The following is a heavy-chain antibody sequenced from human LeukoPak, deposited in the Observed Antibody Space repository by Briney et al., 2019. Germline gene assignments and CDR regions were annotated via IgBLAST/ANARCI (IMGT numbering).Heavy chain of an antibody. CDR3: ARAREYSYGPHYFDY. D-gene: IGHD5-18*01. J-gene: IGHJ4*02. CDR2: ISSDGSST. V-gene: IGHV3-74*01. CDR1: GFTFSSYW. Sequence: GGSLRLSCAASGFTFSSYWMNWVRQAPGKGLVWVSRISSDGSSTSYADSVEGRFTIFRDNAKNTLYLQMNNLRAEDTAVYYCARAREYSYGPHYFDYWGQGTLVTVSS.